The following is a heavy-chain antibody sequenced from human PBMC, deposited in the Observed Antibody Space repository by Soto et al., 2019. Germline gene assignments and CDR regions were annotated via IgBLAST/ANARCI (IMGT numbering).Heavy chain of an antibody. CDR3: ATMGTPVTGLYFFDY. CDR1: GGSISSGNYY. CDR2: IYYSGTT. J-gene: IGHJ4*02. V-gene: IGHV4-30-4*01. Sequence: QVQLQESGPGLVKPSQTLSLTCTVSGGSISSGNYYWSWIRQPPGKGLEWIGFIYYSGTTHYRASLSSRVSISVGTSKNQFSMDLSSVTAADTAVYYCATMGTPVTGLYFFDYWGQGTLVTVSS. D-gene: IGHD4-17*01.